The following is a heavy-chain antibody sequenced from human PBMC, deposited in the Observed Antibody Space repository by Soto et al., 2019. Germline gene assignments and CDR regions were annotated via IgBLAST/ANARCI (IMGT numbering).Heavy chain of an antibody. V-gene: IGHV3-7*01. CDR1: GFTFSSYW. CDR2: IKQDGSEK. D-gene: IGHD2-15*01. CDR3: ARVRLLARRYYYYYYMDV. Sequence: GGSLRLSCAASGFTFSSYWMSWVRQAPGKGLEWVANIKQDGSEKYYVDSVKGRFTISRDNAKNSLYLQMNSLRAEDTAVYYCARVRLLARRYYYYYYMDVWGKGTTVTVSS. J-gene: IGHJ6*03.